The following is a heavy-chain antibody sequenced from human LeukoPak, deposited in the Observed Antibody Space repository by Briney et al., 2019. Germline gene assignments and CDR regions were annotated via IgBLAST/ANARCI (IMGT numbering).Heavy chain of an antibody. D-gene: IGHD3-9*01. CDR3: ARVPHKFGRYFVLHDDY. CDR1: GYTFTSYG. Sequence: ASVKVSCKASGYTFTSYGISWVRQAPGQGLEWMGWISAYNGNINYAQKLQGRVTMTTDTSTSTAYMELRSLRSDDTAVYYCARVPHKFGRYFVLHDDYWGQGTLSPSPQ. V-gene: IGHV1-18*01. J-gene: IGHJ4*02. CDR2: ISAYNGNI.